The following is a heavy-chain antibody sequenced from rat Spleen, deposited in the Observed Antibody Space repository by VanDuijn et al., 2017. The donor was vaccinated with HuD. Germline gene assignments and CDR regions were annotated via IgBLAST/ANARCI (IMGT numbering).Heavy chain of an antibody. CDR2: ITNTRGIT. CDR3: TRDVPVHYYVLDV. CDR1: GFTFNNYW. J-gene: IGHJ4*01. V-gene: IGHV5-31*01. Sequence: EVQLVESGGGLVQPGRSLKLSCVASGFTFNNYWMTWIRQAPGKGLEWVASITNTRGITYYADSVKGRFTLSRDNARSTLYLQMNSLRSEDTATYYCTRDVPVHYYVLDVWGQGVSVTVSS.